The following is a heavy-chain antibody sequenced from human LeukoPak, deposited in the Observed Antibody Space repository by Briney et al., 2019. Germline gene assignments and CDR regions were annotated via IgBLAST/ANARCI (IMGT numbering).Heavy chain of an antibody. CDR1: GGSISSSSYY. D-gene: IGHD6-13*01. J-gene: IGHJ4*02. CDR2: IYYSGST. V-gene: IGHV4-39*07. CDR3: ARAVYSSSALDY. Sequence: PSETLSLTCTVSGGSISSSSYYWGWIRQPPGKGLEWIGSIYYSGSTYYNPSLKSRVTISVDTSKNQFSLKLSSVTAADTAVYYYARAVYSSSALDYWGQGTLVTVSS.